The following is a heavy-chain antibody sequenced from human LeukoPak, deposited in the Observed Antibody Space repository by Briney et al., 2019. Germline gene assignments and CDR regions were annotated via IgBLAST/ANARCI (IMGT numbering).Heavy chain of an antibody. D-gene: IGHD3-3*01. V-gene: IGHV1-8*01. CDR3: ARGRTYYDFWSGPGDYYYMDV. CDR2: MNPNGGNT. Sequence: ASVKVSCKASGYTFTSYDINWVRQATGQGLEWMGWMNPNGGNTGYAQKFQGRVTMTRNTSISTAYMELSSLRSEDTAVYYCARGRTYYDFWSGPGDYYYMDVWGKGTTVTVSS. J-gene: IGHJ6*03. CDR1: GYTFTSYD.